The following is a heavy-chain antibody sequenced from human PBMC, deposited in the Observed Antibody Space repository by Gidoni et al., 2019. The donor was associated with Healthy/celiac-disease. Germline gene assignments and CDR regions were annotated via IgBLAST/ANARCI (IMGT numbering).Heavy chain of an antibody. J-gene: IGHJ5*02. Sequence: QVQLVQSGAEVKKPGSSVKVSCTASGGPFSSSALSWVRQAPGQGLEWMGGIIPIFGTANYAQKFQGRVTITADESTSTAYRELSSLRSEDTAVYYCARSSCSSTSCYTGFDPWGQGTLVTVSS. CDR1: GGPFSSSA. V-gene: IGHV1-69*01. D-gene: IGHD2-2*02. CDR3: ARSSCSSTSCYTGFDP. CDR2: IIPIFGTA.